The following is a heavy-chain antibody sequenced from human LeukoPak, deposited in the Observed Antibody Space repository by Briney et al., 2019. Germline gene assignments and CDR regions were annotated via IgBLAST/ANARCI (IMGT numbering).Heavy chain of an antibody. D-gene: IGHD1-7*01. CDR1: GFTFDDYA. CDR2: ISWNSGSI. V-gene: IGHV3-9*01. J-gene: IGHJ4*02. CDR3: AKDPSAGTTSFDY. Sequence: GRSLRLSCAASGFTFDDYAMHWVRQAPGKGLEWVSGISWNSGSIGDADSVKGRFTISRDNAKNSLYLQMNSLRAEDTALYYCAKDPSAGTTSFDYWGQGTLVTVSS.